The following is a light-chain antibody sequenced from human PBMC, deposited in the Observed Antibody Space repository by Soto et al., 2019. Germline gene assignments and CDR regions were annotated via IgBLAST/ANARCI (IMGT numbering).Light chain of an antibody. CDR1: SSDVGGYNY. V-gene: IGLV2-14*01. Sequence: QSALTQPASVSGSPGQSNTISCTGTSSDVGGYNYVSWFQHHPGKAPKLIIYEVSNRPSGVSNRFSGSKSGNTASLTISGLRAADEADYYCSFYTISGVFGGGTKLTVL. J-gene: IGLJ3*02. CDR3: SFYTISGV. CDR2: EVS.